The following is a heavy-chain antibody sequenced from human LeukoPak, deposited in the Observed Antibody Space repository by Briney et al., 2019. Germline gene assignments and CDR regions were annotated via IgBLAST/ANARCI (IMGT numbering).Heavy chain of an antibody. CDR2: IIPIFGTA. V-gene: IGHV1-69*13. J-gene: IGHJ4*02. CDR3: ARGWDYDSGGRPTAYVY. Sequence: SVTVSCKASGGTFSSYAISWVRQAPGQGLEWMGGIIPIFGTANYAQKFQGKVTITADESTSTAYMELSSLRSEDTAVYYCARGWDYDSGGRPTAYVYWGQGTLVSVSS. D-gene: IGHD3-22*01. CDR1: GGTFSSYA.